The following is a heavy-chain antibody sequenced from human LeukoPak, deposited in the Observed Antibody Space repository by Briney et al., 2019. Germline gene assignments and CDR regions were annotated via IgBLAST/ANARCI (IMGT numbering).Heavy chain of an antibody. CDR2: IWYDGSNK. CDR1: GFTFSSYG. V-gene: IGHV3-33*01. J-gene: IGHJ4*02. D-gene: IGHD6-19*01. CDR3: ARAMGSGWALFDY. Sequence: GGSLRLSCAASGFTFSSYGMHWVPQAPGKGLEWVAVIWYDGSNKYYADSVKGRFTISRDNSKNTLYLQMNSLRAEDTAVYYCARAMGSGWALFDYWGQGTLVTVSS.